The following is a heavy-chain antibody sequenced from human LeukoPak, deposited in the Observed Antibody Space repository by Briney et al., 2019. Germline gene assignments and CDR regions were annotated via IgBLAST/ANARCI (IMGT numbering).Heavy chain of an antibody. Sequence: SGGSLRLSCAASGFTFSSYAMSWVRQAPGGGLEWVSAISGSGGSTYYADSVKGRFTISRDNSKNTLYLQMNSLRAEDTAVYYCAKVRHYYGSYGIHSYIDYWGQGTLVTVSS. CDR3: AKVRHYYGSYGIHSYIDY. D-gene: IGHD3-10*01. V-gene: IGHV3-23*01. CDR1: GFTFSSYA. J-gene: IGHJ4*02. CDR2: ISGSGGST.